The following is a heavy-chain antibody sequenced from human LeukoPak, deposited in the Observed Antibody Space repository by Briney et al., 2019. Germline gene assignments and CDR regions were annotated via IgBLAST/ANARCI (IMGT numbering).Heavy chain of an antibody. CDR1: GFTLNSYA. CDR2: INNSGGST. CDR3: ARKYSGTNPFDY. D-gene: IGHD1-26*01. Sequence: PGGSLRLSCAASGFTLNSYAMSWVRQAPGKGLEWVSIINNSGGSTYYADSVKGRFTISRDLSKNTLYLQMNSLRAEDTALYYCARKYSGTNPFDYWGQGTLVTVSS. V-gene: IGHV3-23*01. J-gene: IGHJ4*02.